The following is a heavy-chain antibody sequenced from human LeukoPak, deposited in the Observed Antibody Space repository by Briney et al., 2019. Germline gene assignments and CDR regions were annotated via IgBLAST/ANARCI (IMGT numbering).Heavy chain of an antibody. CDR1: GFTFSSYW. V-gene: IGHV3-7*01. CDR2: IKQDGSEK. J-gene: IGHJ6*03. Sequence: GSLRLSCAASGFTFSSYWMSWVRQAPGKGLEWVANIKQDGSEKYYVDSVEGRFTISRDNAKNSLYPQMNSLRAEDTAVYYCARDYYDSSGYHWDYYYYMDVWGKGTTVTISS. CDR3: ARDYYDSSGYHWDYYYYMDV. D-gene: IGHD3-22*01.